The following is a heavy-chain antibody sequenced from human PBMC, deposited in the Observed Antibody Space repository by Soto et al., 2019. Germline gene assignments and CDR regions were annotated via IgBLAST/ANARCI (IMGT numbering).Heavy chain of an antibody. CDR1: GGSISSYY. V-gene: IGHV4-39*01. CDR3: ARQDDFWSGYPYFDY. Sequence: PSETLSLTCTVSGGSISSYYWGWIRQPPGKGLEWIGSIYYSGSTYYNPSLKSRVTISVDTSKNQFSLKLSSVTAADTAVYYCARQDDFWSGYPYFDYWGQGTLVTVSS. CDR2: IYYSGST. J-gene: IGHJ4*02. D-gene: IGHD3-3*01.